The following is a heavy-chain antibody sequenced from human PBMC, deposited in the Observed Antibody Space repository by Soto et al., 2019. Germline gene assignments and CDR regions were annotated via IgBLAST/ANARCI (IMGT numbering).Heavy chain of an antibody. CDR1: GYTLTELS. Sequence: ASVKVSCKVSGYTLTELSMHWVRPAPGKGLEWMGGFDPEDGETIYAQKFQGRVTMTEDTSTDTAYMELSSLRSEDTAVYYCATDLYTAMAVSRYYYGRDVWGQGTTVTVSS. D-gene: IGHD5-18*01. V-gene: IGHV1-24*01. CDR2: FDPEDGET. J-gene: IGHJ6*02. CDR3: ATDLYTAMAVSRYYYGRDV.